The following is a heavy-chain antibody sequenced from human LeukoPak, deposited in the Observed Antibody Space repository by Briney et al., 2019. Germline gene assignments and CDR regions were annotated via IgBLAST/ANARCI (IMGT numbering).Heavy chain of an antibody. CDR3: AKDSDYYDSSGYYYFDS. J-gene: IGHJ4*02. V-gene: IGHV3-23*01. D-gene: IGHD3-22*01. Sequence: GGSLRLSCAASGFTFSSYAMSWVRQAPGKGLEWVSAISGSGGSTYYADSVKGRFTISRDNSKHTLYVQMNSLRAEHTAVYYCAKDSDYYDSSGYYYFDSWGQGTLVTVSS. CDR1: GFTFSSYA. CDR2: ISGSGGST.